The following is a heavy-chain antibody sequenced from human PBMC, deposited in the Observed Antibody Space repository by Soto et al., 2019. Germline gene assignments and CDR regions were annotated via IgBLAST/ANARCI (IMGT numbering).Heavy chain of an antibody. CDR1: GFTFSSSG. CDR2: ISYDGSNK. Sequence: GGSLRLSCGASGFTFSSSGMHWVRQAPGKGLEWVAVISYDGSNKYYADSVKGRFTISRENSKNTLYLQMNSLRAEDTAVYYCAKDRVSQYYYGSGSSAWFDPWGQGTLVTVSS. V-gene: IGHV3-30*18. CDR3: AKDRVSQYYYGSGSSAWFDP. J-gene: IGHJ5*02. D-gene: IGHD3-10*01.